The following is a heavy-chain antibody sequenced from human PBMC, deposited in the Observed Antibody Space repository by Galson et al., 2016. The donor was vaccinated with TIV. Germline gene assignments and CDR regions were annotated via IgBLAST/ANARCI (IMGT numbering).Heavy chain of an antibody. Sequence: QSGAEVKKPGESLRISCKGSGYTFTTYWISWVRQMPGKGLEWMGKIDPRDSYTNYSPSFQGHVTLSADKSIGTAYPSWGSLKASDSAIYYCARHRGNMVARFENWGQGTLVTVSS. J-gene: IGHJ4*02. CDR2: IDPRDSYT. CDR3: ARHRGNMVARFEN. V-gene: IGHV5-10-1*01. CDR1: GYTFTTYW. D-gene: IGHD5-12*01.